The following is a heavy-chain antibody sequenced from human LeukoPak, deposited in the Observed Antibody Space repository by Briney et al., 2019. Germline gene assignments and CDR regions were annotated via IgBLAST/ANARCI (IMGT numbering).Heavy chain of an antibody. CDR3: ARDRFFRRGVYDFWSGYYLGDAFDI. D-gene: IGHD3-3*01. CDR1: GYTFTGYY. CDR2: INPNSGGT. J-gene: IGHJ3*02. V-gene: IGHV1-2*02. Sequence: ASVKVSCKASGYTFTGYYMHWVRQAPGQGLEWMGWINPNSGGTNYAQKFQGRVTMTRDTSISTAYMELSRLRSDDTAVYYCARDRFFRRGVYDFWSGYYLGDAFDIWGQGTMVTVSS.